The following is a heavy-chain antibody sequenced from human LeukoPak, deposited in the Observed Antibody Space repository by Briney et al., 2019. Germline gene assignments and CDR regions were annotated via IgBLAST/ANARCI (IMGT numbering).Heavy chain of an antibody. J-gene: IGHJ4*02. V-gene: IGHV1-46*01. CDR3: SRDLGGSYNDY. CDR1: GYTFSTYY. D-gene: IGHD1-26*01. Sequence: GASVKVSCKASGYTFSTYYMHWVRQAPGQGLEWVGVINPTGGTTTYAQKFQGRVTITRDTSSSTVYMELSSLRIEDTAVYYCSRDLGGSYNDYWGQGTRVTVSS. CDR2: INPTGGTT.